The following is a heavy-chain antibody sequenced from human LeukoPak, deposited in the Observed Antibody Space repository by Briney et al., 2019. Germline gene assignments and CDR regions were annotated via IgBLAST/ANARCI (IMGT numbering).Heavy chain of an antibody. CDR2: TYHSGST. CDR3: ARASTYYFDY. Sequence: SETLSLTCTVSGGSLNSYYWSWIRQPPGKGLEWIGYTYHSGSTYYNPSLKSRVTISVDRSKNQFSLKLSSVTAADTAVYYCARASTYYFDYWGQGTLVTVSS. D-gene: IGHD3-3*02. J-gene: IGHJ4*02. V-gene: IGHV4-59*12. CDR1: GGSLNSYY.